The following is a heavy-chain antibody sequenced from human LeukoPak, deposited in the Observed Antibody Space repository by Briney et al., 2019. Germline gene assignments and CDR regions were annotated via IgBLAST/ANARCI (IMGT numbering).Heavy chain of an antibody. V-gene: IGHV3-7*01. D-gene: IGHD3-10*02. J-gene: IGHJ4*02. CDR2: IKQDGTER. CDR1: RFTFSSYC. CDR3: ARYVNYFDP. Sequence: GGSLRLSCAASRFTFSSYCMAWVRQAPGKGLEWVATIKQDGTERYNVDSVRGRFTISIDNAKNSLFLQVNSLRAEDTALYYCARYVNYFDPWGQGTLITVSS.